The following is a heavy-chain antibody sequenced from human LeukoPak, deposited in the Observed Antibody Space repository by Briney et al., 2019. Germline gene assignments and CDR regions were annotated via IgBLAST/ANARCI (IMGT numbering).Heavy chain of an antibody. CDR3: AREGDIVVVRPDYYYGMDV. D-gene: IGHD2-2*01. J-gene: IGHJ6*02. V-gene: IGHV1-69*01. Sequence: ASVQVSCKASGGTFISYTISWVRQAPGQGLEWMGGIIPIFGTANYAQKFQGRVTITADESTSTAYMELSSLRSEDTAVYYCAREGDIVVVRPDYYYGMDVWGQGTTVTISS. CDR2: IIPIFGTA. CDR1: GGTFISYT.